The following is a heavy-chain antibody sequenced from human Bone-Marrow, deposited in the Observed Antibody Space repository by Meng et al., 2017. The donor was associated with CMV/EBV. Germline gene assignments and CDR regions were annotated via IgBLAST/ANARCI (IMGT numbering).Heavy chain of an antibody. CDR1: GFTFSSYW. D-gene: IGHD3-3*01. V-gene: IGHV3-7*01. CDR3: ARLRFLEWLSL. CDR2: IKQDGSEK. Sequence: GGSLRLSCAASGFTFSSYWMSWVRQAPGKGLEWVANIKQDGSEKYYVDSVKGRFTISRDDAKNSLYLQMNSLRAEDTAVYYCARLRFLEWLSLWGQGTLVTVSS. J-gene: IGHJ4*02.